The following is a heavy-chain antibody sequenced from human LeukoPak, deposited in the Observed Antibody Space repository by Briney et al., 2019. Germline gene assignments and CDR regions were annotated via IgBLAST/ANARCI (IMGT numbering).Heavy chain of an antibody. J-gene: IGHJ4*02. V-gene: IGHV1-2*02. CDR3: ARDVLGYDSSASD. CDR1: GYSFTGYY. CDR2: VNSNIGDT. D-gene: IGHD3-22*01. Sequence: EASVKVSCKASGYSFTGYYIHWVRQAPGQGLEWMGWVNSNIGDTYYARKFRGRLAITRDKSITTVHMELSSLRSNDTAVYYCARDVLGYDSSASDWGQGTLVTVSS.